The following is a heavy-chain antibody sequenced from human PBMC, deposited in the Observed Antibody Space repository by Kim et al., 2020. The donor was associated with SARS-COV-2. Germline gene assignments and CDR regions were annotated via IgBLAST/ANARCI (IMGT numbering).Heavy chain of an antibody. CDR3: ARLRGLAGGAHLDY. CDR2: IFHTGTT. Sequence: SETLSLTCTVSGGSSSSYYWSWIRQPPGKGLEWIGCIFHTGTTNYSPSLKSRVTLSVDKSKNKFSLKLKSVTAADTAVYYCARLRGLAGGAHLDYWCQRTLVTVAS. D-gene: IGHD3-16*01. V-gene: IGHV4-59*08. CDR1: GGSSSSYY. J-gene: IGHJ4*02.